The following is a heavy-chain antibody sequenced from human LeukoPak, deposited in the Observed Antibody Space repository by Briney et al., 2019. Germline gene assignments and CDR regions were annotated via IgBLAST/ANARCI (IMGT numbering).Heavy chain of an antibody. CDR3: ARNGGYQLLNWFDP. J-gene: IGHJ5*02. V-gene: IGHV3-21*01. D-gene: IGHD2-2*01. Sequence: PGGSLRLSCAASGFTFSSYSMNWVRQAPGKGLEWVSSISSSSSYIYYADSLKSRFTISRDNAKNSLYLQMNSLRAEDMAVYYCARNGGYQLLNWFDPWGQGTLVTVSS. CDR2: ISSSSSYI. CDR1: GFTFSSYS.